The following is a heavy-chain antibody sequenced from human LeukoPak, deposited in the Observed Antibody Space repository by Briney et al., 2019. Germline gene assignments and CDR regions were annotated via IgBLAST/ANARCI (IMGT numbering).Heavy chain of an antibody. Sequence: LSGRSLRLSCAASGFTFSNYAMHWVRQTPGKGLDWVAFIRYDGSDSYYTDSVKGRFTISRDDSKKTLYLQMNSLRTEDTAVYFCVKDQYSRYYGMDVWGQGTTVTVSS. CDR2: IRYDGSDS. V-gene: IGHV3-30*02. D-gene: IGHD4-11*01. J-gene: IGHJ6*02. CDR1: GFTFSNYA. CDR3: VKDQYSRYYGMDV.